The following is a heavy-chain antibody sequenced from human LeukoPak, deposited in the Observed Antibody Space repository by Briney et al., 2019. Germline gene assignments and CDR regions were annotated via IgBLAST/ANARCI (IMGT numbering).Heavy chain of an antibody. D-gene: IGHD6-13*01. CDR3: AKSPPLAAAAPGWFDP. CDR2: IGGSCGSK. CDR1: GFTFSSYA. Sequence: GESLRLSCAASGFTFSSYAMSWVRQPPGKGLEWVSAIGGSCGSKYYADPVKDRSTIPRDNSKITLYLQMNSLRAEDTAVYYCAKSPPLAAAAPGWFDPWGQGTLVTVSS. V-gene: IGHV3-23*01. J-gene: IGHJ5*02.